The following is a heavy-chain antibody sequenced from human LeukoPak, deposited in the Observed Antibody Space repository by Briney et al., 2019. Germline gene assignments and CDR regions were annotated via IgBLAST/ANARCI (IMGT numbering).Heavy chain of an antibody. Sequence: ASVKVSCKASGYTFTGYFIHWVRQAPGEGLEWMGWINPNSGATNSAQRFQGRVTMTRDTSISTAYMELSRLRSDDTAAYYCAREEDYGGYSGPLGYWGQGILVTVSS. CDR1: GYTFTGYF. J-gene: IGHJ4*02. V-gene: IGHV1-2*02. D-gene: IGHD2-21*02. CDR2: INPNSGAT. CDR3: AREEDYGGYSGPLGY.